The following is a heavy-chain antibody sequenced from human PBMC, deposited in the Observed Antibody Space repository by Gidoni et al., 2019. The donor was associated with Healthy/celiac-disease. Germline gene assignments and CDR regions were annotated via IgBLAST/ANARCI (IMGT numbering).Heavy chain of an antibody. Sequence: EVQLVESGGGLVKPGGSLRLSWAASGFTFSSYSMNWVRQAPGKGLEWVSSISSSSSYIYYADSVKGRFTISRDNAKNSLYLQMNSLRAEDTAVYYCATTGSGYYYYYGMDVWGQGTTVTVSS. D-gene: IGHD3-10*01. J-gene: IGHJ6*02. CDR3: ATTGSGYYYYYGMDV. CDR2: ISSSSSYI. CDR1: GFTFSSYS. V-gene: IGHV3-21*01.